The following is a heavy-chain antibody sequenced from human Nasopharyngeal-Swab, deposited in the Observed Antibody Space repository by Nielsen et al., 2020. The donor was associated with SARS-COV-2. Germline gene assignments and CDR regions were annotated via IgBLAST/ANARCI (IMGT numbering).Heavy chain of an antibody. D-gene: IGHD3-3*01. CDR2: IYYSGST. V-gene: IGHV4-59*01. J-gene: IGHJ2*01. Sequence: WIRQPPGKGLEWIGYIYYSGSTNYNPSLKSRVTISVDTSKNQFSLKLSSVTAADTAVYYCARDSDFWSGYYTRYFDLWGRGTLVTVSS. CDR3: ARDSDFWSGYYTRYFDL.